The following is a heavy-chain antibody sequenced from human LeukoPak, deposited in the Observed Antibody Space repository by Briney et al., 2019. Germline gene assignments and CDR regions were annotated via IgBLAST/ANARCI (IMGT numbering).Heavy chain of an antibody. Sequence: SETLSLTCTVSSGSISTSNYYWGWVRQPPGKALEWIGNIFYSGSTYYNPSLKSRVTISVDTSKNQFSLKLSSVTAADTAVYYCARGRDTAMVTGAAEMATVPDYWGQGTLVTVSS. CDR3: ARGRDTAMVTGAAEMATVPDY. J-gene: IGHJ4*02. CDR2: IFYSGST. V-gene: IGHV4-39*07. CDR1: SGSISTSNYY. D-gene: IGHD5-18*01.